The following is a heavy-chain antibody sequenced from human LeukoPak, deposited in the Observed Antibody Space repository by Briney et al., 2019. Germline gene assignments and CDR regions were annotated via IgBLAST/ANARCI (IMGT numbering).Heavy chain of an antibody. CDR3: ARAMSIAARLQTIFDY. Sequence: PSETLSLTCTVSGGSISSSSYYWGWIRPPPGKGLEWIGSIYYSGRTYYNPSLKSRATISVDTSKNQFSLNLTSVTAADTAVYYCARAMSIAARLQTIFDYWGQGTLVTVSS. CDR2: IYYSGRT. V-gene: IGHV4-39*07. CDR1: GGSISSSSYY. D-gene: IGHD6-6*01. J-gene: IGHJ4*02.